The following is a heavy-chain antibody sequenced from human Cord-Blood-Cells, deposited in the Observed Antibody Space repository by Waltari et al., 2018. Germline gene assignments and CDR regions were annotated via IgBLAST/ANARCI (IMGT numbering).Heavy chain of an antibody. Sequence: EVQLVESGGGLVKPGGSLRLSCAASGFTFSSYSMNWVRQAPGKGLEWVSSISSSSYIYYADSVKGRFTISRDNAKNSLYLQMNSLRAEDTAVYYCARGSYSGSFFDYWGQGTLVTVSS. J-gene: IGHJ4*02. CDR2: ISSSSYI. CDR1: GFTFSSYS. CDR3: ARGSYSGSFFDY. D-gene: IGHD1-26*01. V-gene: IGHV3-21*01.